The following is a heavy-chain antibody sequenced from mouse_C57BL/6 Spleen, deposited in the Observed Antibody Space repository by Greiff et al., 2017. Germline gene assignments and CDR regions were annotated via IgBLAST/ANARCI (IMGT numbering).Heavy chain of an antibody. V-gene: IGHV2-4*01. J-gene: IGHJ3*01. CDR1: GFSLTSYG. Sequence: VMLVESGPGLVQPSQSLSITCTVSGFSLTSYGVHWVRQPPGKGLEWLGVIWSGGSTDYNAAFISRLSISKDNSKSQVFFKMNSLQADDSAIYYCAKGTGALAYWGQGTLVTVSA. CDR3: AKGTGALAY. CDR2: IWSGGST. D-gene: IGHD4-1*01.